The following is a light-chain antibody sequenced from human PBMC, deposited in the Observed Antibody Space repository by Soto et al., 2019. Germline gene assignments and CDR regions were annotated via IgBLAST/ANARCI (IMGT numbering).Light chain of an antibody. CDR3: HQYNSY. CDR1: ESIATW. J-gene: IGKJ2*01. Sequence: DVHMTQSPSTLSASVGDRVTITCRASESIATWLAWYQQKPGQAPKLLIYDASRLESGVPSRFSGGGSGTEITLTISGLQPEDFATYDCHQYNSYFGPGTKLEI. V-gene: IGKV1-5*01. CDR2: DAS.